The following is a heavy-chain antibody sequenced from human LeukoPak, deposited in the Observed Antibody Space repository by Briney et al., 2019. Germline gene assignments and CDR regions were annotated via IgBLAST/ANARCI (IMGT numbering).Heavy chain of an antibody. CDR3: ATYYSDSSAYVHYLDS. D-gene: IGHD3-22*01. CDR1: GGSITSYY. CDR2: IYYSGST. V-gene: IGHV4-59*01. Sequence: SETLSLTCTVSGGSITSYYWSWIRQPPGKGLEWIGYIYYSGSTNYNPSLKSRVIISADTSKNQFSLKLSSVTAADTAVYYCATYYSDSSAYVHYLDSWGQGTLVTVSS. J-gene: IGHJ4*02.